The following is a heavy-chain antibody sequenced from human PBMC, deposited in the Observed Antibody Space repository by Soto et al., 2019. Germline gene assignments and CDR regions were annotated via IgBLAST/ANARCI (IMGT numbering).Heavy chain of an antibody. CDR3: ARALVRVVPAAIPLRNWFDP. CDR1: DSISTYY. V-gene: IGHV4-59*01. Sequence: PSETLSLTCTVDSISTYYWNWIRQSPGKGLEWIGYIYYMGRTNYNPSLKSRVTISVDTSKNQFSLKLSSVTAADTAVYYCARALVRVVPAAIPLRNWFDPWGQGTLVTVSS. J-gene: IGHJ5*02. CDR2: IYYMGRT. D-gene: IGHD2-2*02.